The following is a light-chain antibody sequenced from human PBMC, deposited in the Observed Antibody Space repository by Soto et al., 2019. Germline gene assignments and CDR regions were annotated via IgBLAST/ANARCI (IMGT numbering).Light chain of an antibody. CDR3: QQSYSTPRT. V-gene: IGKV3-15*01. Sequence: IVMTHAPASLSVSPGERATLSCRASQSVSSYLAWYQQKPGQAPRLLIYGASTRATGIPDRFSGSGSGTDFTLTISSLQPEDFATYYCQQSYSTPRTFGQGTKVDIK. J-gene: IGKJ1*01. CDR1: QSVSSY. CDR2: GAS.